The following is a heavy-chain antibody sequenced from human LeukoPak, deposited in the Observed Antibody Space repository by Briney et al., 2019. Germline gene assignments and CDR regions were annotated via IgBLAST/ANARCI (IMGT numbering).Heavy chain of an antibody. D-gene: IGHD3-16*01. CDR3: AKWGTGIPFDY. V-gene: IGHV3-23*01. Sequence: GGSLRLSCAASGFSVSSNAMSCVRQAPGKAPDWVSGMSAAGGSTYYADSVKGRFTISRDNSKNTLYLQMNSLRAEDTAVYYCAKWGTGIPFDYWGQGTLVTVS. CDR1: GFSVSSNA. J-gene: IGHJ4*02. CDR2: MSAAGGST.